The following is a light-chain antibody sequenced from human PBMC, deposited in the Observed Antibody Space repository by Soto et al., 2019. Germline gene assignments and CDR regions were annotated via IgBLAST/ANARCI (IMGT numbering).Light chain of an antibody. Sequence: EIVLTQSPGTLSLSPGERATLSCRASQSLSGNYLAWYQQKPGQAPRLLIFGVSSRSTGLPDRFSGSGSGTDFTLTINRLEAEDFAVYYCHQYGSSPYTFGLGTKLEIK. CDR3: HQYGSSPYT. CDR2: GVS. CDR1: QSLSGNY. J-gene: IGKJ2*01. V-gene: IGKV3-20*01.